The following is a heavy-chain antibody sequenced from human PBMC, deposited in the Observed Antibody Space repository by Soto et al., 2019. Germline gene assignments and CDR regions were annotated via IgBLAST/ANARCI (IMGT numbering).Heavy chain of an antibody. D-gene: IGHD5-12*01. Sequence: ASVKVSCKASGYTFTSYAMHWVRQAPGQRLEWMGWINAGNGNTKYSQKFQGRVTITRDTSASTAYMELSSLRSEDTAVYYFARDLAEWLTAYYYYGMDVWGQGTTITVSS. CDR2: INAGNGNT. CDR3: ARDLAEWLTAYYYYGMDV. V-gene: IGHV1-3*01. J-gene: IGHJ6*02. CDR1: GYTFTSYA.